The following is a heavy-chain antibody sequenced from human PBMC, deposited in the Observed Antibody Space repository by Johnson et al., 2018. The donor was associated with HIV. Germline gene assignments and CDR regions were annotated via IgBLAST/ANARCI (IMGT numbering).Heavy chain of an antibody. CDR3: AKDISPLYSSSDAFDI. V-gene: IGHV3-30*04. J-gene: IGHJ3*02. D-gene: IGHD6-6*01. Sequence: QVQLVESGGGVVQPGRSLRLSCAASGFMFSSFAMHWVRQAPGKGLEWVAVISYDGTNTYYADSVRGRFTISRDNAKNSLFLQMNSLRVDDTALYYCAKDISPLYSSSDAFDIWGQGTMVTVSS. CDR2: ISYDGTNT. CDR1: GFMFSSFA.